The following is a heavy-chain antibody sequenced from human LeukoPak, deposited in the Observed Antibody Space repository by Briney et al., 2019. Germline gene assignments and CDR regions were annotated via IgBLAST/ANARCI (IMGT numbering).Heavy chain of an antibody. CDR2: ISSTGSTI. CDR3: ARTGGFGDLYYFDY. D-gene: IGHD3-10*01. Sequence: GSLRLSCAASGFTFSDYYMSWIRQAPGKGLEWVSYISSTGSTICYADSVKGRFTISRDNAKNSLFLQMNSLRADDTAVYYCARTGGFGDLYYFDYWGQGTLVTVSS. CDR1: GFTFSDYY. J-gene: IGHJ4*02. V-gene: IGHV3-11*04.